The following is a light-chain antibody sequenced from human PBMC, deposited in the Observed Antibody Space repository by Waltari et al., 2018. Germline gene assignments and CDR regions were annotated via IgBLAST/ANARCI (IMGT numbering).Light chain of an antibody. J-gene: IGLJ3*02. CDR3: LLYYGGPWV. CDR1: TGAVTSDYY. V-gene: IGLV7-43*01. Sequence: QTVVTQEPSLTVSPGGTVTLTCASSTGAVTSDYYPNWFRQKPGQAPMARIHSPSVRYSWTPTRFSGSLLGDKAALTLSGVQPEDEADYYCLLYYGGPWVFGGGTKVTVL. CDR2: SPS.